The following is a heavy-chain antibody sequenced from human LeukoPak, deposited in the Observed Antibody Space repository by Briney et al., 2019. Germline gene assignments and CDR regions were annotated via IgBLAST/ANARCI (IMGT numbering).Heavy chain of an antibody. D-gene: IGHD6-19*01. CDR3: ARGVEQWPGDFYYYGMDV. J-gene: IGHJ6*02. V-gene: IGHV3-23*01. CDR1: GFTFSSYA. Sequence: PGGSLRLSCAASGFTFSSYAMSWVRQAPGKGLEWVSAVSGRGGSTYYADSLKGRFTISRDSSKNTLYLQMNSLRAEDTAVYYCARGVEQWPGDFYYYGMDVWGQGTTVTVSS. CDR2: VSGRGGST.